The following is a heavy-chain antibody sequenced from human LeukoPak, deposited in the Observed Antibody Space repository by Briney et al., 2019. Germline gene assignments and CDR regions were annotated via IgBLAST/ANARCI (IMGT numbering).Heavy chain of an antibody. J-gene: IGHJ6*02. D-gene: IGHD6-13*01. CDR2: ISGDGGST. CDR1: GFTFDIYA. V-gene: IGHV3-43*02. Sequence: GVSLRLSCAASGFTFDIYAMLWVRQAPGKGLEWVSLISGDGGSTYYADSVKGRFTISRDNSKNSLYLQMNSLRTEDTALYYCAKDMSSSWYDYYYCMDVWGQGTTVTVSS. CDR3: AKDMSSSWYDYYYCMDV.